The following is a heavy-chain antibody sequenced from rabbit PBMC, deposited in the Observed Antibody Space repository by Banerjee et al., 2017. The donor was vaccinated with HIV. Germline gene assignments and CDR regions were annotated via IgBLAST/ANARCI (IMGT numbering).Heavy chain of an antibody. CDR1: GFSFSSGYW. D-gene: IGHD1-1*01. J-gene: IGHJ2*01. V-gene: IGHV1S45*01. CDR2: IGIGSGTT. Sequence: VKPEGSLTLTCTASGFSFSSGYWICWVRQAPGKGLEWIGCIGIGSGTTYYASWAKGRFTITKTSSTTVTLQMTSLTAADTATYFCARGGVASTGYTYAFDPWGPGTLVTVS. CDR3: ARGGVASTGYTYAFDP.